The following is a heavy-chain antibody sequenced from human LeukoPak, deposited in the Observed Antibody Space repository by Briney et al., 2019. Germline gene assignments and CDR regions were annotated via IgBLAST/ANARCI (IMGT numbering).Heavy chain of an antibody. D-gene: IGHD3-3*01. CDR3: AKDKYNFWSGSNYYYMDV. Sequence: SVKVSCKASGGTFSSYAISWVRQAPGQGLEWMGGIIPIFGTANYAQKFQGRVTITADESTSTAYMELSSLRSEDTAVYYCAKDKYNFWSGSNYYYMDVWGKGTTVTVSS. J-gene: IGHJ6*03. CDR2: IIPIFGTA. CDR1: GGTFSSYA. V-gene: IGHV1-69*01.